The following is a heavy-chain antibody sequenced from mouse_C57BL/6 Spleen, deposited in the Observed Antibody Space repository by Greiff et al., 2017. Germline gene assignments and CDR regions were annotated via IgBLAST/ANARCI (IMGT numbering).Heavy chain of an antibody. J-gene: IGHJ2*01. Sequence: EVQLVESGGGLVRPGGSLKLSCAASGFTFSSYTMSWVRQTPEKRLEWVATISGGGGNTYYPDSVKGRFTISRDNAKNTLYLQMSSLRSEDTALYYCARHGYGSSYYFDYWGQGTTLTVSS. CDR2: ISGGGGNT. V-gene: IGHV5-9*01. D-gene: IGHD1-1*01. CDR1: GFTFSSYT. CDR3: ARHGYGSSYYFDY.